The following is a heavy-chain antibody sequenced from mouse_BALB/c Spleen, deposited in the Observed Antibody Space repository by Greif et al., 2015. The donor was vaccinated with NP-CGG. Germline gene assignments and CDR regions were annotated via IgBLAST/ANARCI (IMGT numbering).Heavy chain of an antibody. CDR1: GYTFTSYW. CDR3: TRSPQIYYGSFFDY. V-gene: IGHV1S22*01. D-gene: IGHD2-2*01. Sequence: GSELVRPGASVKLSCKASGYTFTSYWMHWVKQRHGQGLEWIGNIYPGSGSTNYDEKFKSKGTLTVDTSSSTAYMHLSSLTSEDSAVYYCTRSPQIYYGSFFDYWGQGTTLTVSS. CDR2: IYPGSGST. J-gene: IGHJ2*01.